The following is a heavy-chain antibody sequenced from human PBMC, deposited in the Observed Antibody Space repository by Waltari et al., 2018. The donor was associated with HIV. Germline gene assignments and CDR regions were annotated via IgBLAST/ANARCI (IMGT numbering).Heavy chain of an antibody. V-gene: IGHV5-51*01. CDR3: MRHLSSGGTARAASEP. CDR2: INPGHSDR. Sequence: EAQLEQSGAEVKEPGESLKISCKGAGYTFTKYWKGRVRRAPGKGLEYMGAINPGHSDRKSTPSFRHQLTISAAVAMNSAYLQWRRLSSSETAIYFCMRHLSSGGTARAASEPSGLGTAVTVSS. D-gene: IGHD2-15*01. J-gene: IGHJ5*02. CDR1: GYTFTKYW.